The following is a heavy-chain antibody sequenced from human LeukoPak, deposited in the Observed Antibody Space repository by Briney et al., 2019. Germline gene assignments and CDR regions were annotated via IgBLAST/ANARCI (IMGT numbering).Heavy chain of an antibody. Sequence: SETLSLTCAVSGGSISSGGYSWSWIRQPPGKGLEWIGYIYHSGSTYYNPSLKSRVTISVDRSKNQFSLKLSSVTAADTAVYYCARDLCSSGSCYSSPWGQGTLVTVSS. CDR1: GGSISSGGYS. CDR2: IYHSGST. D-gene: IGHD2-15*01. V-gene: IGHV4-30-2*01. J-gene: IGHJ5*02. CDR3: ARDLCSSGSCYSSP.